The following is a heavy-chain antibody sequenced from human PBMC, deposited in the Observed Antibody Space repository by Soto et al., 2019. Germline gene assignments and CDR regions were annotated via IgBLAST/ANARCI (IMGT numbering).Heavy chain of an antibody. D-gene: IGHD6-6*01. V-gene: IGHV1-69*02. J-gene: IGHJ6*03. CDR2: IVPMFGIP. Sequence: QVQLVQSGAEVKKPGSSVKVSCKASGGTFSSYAINWVRQAPGQGLEWMGRIVPMFGIPNFAPKFQGRVTMTADRPTTTAYMELSSLRSEDTAVYYCASGPYPSSSGGYYYYYMDVWGKGTTVTVSS. CDR3: ASGPYPSSSGGYYYYYMDV. CDR1: GGTFSSYA.